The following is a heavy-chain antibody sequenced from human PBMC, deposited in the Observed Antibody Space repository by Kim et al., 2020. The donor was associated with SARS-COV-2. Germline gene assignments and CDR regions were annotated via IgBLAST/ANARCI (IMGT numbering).Heavy chain of an antibody. CDR1: GGSFSGYY. V-gene: IGHV4-34*01. J-gene: IGHJ4*02. CDR3: ATWPFDSSGSKTHY. CDR2: VNHSGST. Sequence: SETLSLTCAVYGGSFSGYYWSWIRQPPGKGLEWIGEVNHSGSTNYNPSLKSRVTISADTSENQFSLRLSSVTAADTAVYFCATWPFDSSGSKTHYWGQGT. D-gene: IGHD3-22*01.